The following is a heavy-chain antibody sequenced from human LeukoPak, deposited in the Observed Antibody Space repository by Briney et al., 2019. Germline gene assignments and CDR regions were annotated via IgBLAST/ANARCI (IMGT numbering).Heavy chain of an antibody. V-gene: IGHV4-4*07. Sequence: SETLSLTCTVSGGSISSYYWSWVRQPAGKGLEWIGRIYTSGSTNYNPSLTSRVTMSVDTSKNQFSLKLSSVTAADTAVYYCARGGDTCSGGSCYDYWGQGTLVTVSS. CDR3: ARGGDTCSGGSCYDY. J-gene: IGHJ4*02. CDR2: IYTSGST. D-gene: IGHD2-15*01. CDR1: GGSISSYY.